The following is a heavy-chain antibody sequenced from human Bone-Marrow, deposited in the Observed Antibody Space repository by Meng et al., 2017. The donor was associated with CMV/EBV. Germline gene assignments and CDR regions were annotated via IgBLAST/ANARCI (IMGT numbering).Heavy chain of an antibody. D-gene: IGHD5-18*01. CDR2: ISYDGSNK. Sequence: VEWLGSWGSVVQPGRSLVLSCAASGFTFSSYAMHWVRQAPGKGLEWVAVISYDGSNKYYADSVKGRFTISRDNSKNTLYLQMNSLRAEDTAVYYCARDEEDTAMLIGYWGQGTLVTVSS. CDR1: GFTFSSYA. J-gene: IGHJ4*02. CDR3: ARDEEDTAMLIGY. V-gene: IGHV3-30-3*01.